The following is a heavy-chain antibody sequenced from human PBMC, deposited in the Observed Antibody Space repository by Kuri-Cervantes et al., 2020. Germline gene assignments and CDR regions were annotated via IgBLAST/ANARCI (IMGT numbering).Heavy chain of an antibody. CDR1: GYTFTSYD. V-gene: IGHV1-8*01. CDR3: ARGLPKPIYYGMDV. J-gene: IGHJ6*02. CDR2: MNPNSGNT. Sequence: ASVKVSCKASGYTFTSYDINWVRQATGQGLEWMGWMNPNSGNTGYAQKFQGRVTMTRNTSTSTAYMELSSLRSEDTAVYYCARGLPKPIYYGMDVWGQGTTVTVSS.